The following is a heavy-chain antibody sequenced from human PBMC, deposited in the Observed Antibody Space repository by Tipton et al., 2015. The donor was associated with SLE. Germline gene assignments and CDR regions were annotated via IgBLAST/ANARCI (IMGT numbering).Heavy chain of an antibody. J-gene: IGHJ6*02. V-gene: IGHV3-30*18. Sequence: SLRLSCAASGFTFSSYSMNWVRQAPGKGLEWVAVISYDGSNKYYADSVKGRFTISRDNSKNTLYLQMNSLRAEDTAVYYCAKGIAAAGTGTGGMDVWGQGTTVTVSS. CDR3: AKGIAAAGTGTGGMDV. CDR2: ISYDGSNK. D-gene: IGHD6-13*01. CDR1: GFTFSSYS.